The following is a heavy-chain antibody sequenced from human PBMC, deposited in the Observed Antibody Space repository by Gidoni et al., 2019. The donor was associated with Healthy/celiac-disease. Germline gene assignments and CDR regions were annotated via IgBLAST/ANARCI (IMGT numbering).Heavy chain of an antibody. Sequence: QVPLQQWGAGLLKPSETLSLTCAVYGGSFSGYYWSWIRQPPGKGLEWIGEINHSGSTNYNPSLKSRVTISVDTSKNQFSLKLSSVTAADTAVYYCARVPATPHIVVVTSNPPDYWGQGTLVTVSS. D-gene: IGHD2-21*02. CDR2: INHSGST. J-gene: IGHJ4*02. CDR3: ARVPATPHIVVVTSNPPDY. V-gene: IGHV4-34*01. CDR1: GGSFSGYY.